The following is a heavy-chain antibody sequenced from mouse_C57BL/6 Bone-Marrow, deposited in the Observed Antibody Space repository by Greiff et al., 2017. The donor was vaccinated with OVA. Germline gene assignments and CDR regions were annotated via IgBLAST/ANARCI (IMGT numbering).Heavy chain of an antibody. D-gene: IGHD2-4*01. CDR3: AREWDYDGPDYVDY. Sequence: QVQLQQPGAELVRPGSSVKLSCKASGYTFTSYWMDWVKQRPGQGLEWIGNIYPSDSETHYNQKFKDKATLTVDKSSSTAYMQLSSLTSEDSAVYYCAREWDYDGPDYVDYWGQGTTLTVSS. V-gene: IGHV1-61*01. CDR2: IYPSDSET. CDR1: GYTFTSYW. J-gene: IGHJ2*01.